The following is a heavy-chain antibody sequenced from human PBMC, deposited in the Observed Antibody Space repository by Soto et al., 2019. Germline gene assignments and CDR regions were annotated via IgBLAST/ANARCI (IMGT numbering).Heavy chain of an antibody. V-gene: IGHV1-18*01. D-gene: IGHD4-17*01. CDR1: GYTFITYG. CDR3: ARGGVYGGAFDY. Sequence: QVQLVQSGAEVKKPGASVKVSCKASGYTFITYGISWVRQAPGQGLEWMGRISAYSGNTYYAQKIQGRLTMTTDTSTNTAYMELRSLRSDDTAVYYCARGGVYGGAFDYWGQGTLVTVSS. J-gene: IGHJ4*02. CDR2: ISAYSGNT.